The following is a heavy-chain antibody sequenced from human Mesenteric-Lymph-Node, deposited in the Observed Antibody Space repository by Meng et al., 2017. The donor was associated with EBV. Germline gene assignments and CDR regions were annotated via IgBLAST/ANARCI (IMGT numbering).Heavy chain of an antibody. CDR1: GHTLTELS. CDR2: FDPEHGET. CDR3: AREAYSSGWYVPDY. D-gene: IGHD6-19*01. Sequence: QVQLVQSGAAVKKPGASVKVSCKVSGHTLTELSMHWVRQAPGKGLEWMGGFDPEHGETIFAQKFQGRVTMTEDTSTNTAYMELSSLRSEDTAVYYCAREAYSSGWYVPDYWGQGTLVNVSS. V-gene: IGHV1-24*01. J-gene: IGHJ4*02.